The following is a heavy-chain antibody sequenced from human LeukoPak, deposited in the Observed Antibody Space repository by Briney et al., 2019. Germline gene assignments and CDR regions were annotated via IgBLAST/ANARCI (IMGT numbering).Heavy chain of an antibody. J-gene: IGHJ4*02. CDR1: GFTFSSYA. Sequence: GGSLRLACAPSGFTFSSYAMSWVRHAAGGGMGWVSAISGSGGSTYYADSVKGRFTISRDNSKNTLYLQMNSLRAEDTAVYYCAKGALEQWLVDFHYWRQGTLVTVSS. D-gene: IGHD6-19*01. CDR3: AKGALEQWLVDFHY. CDR2: ISGSGGST. V-gene: IGHV3-23*01.